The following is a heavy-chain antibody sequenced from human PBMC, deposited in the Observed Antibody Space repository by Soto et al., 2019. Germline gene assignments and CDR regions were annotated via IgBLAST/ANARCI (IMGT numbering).Heavy chain of an antibody. CDR1: GGSFSGYY. D-gene: IGHD6-13*01. CDR3: ARGRAKQQLVHRGRNWFDP. Sequence: PSETLSLTCAVYGGSFSGYYWSWIRQPPGKGLEWIGEINHSGSTNYNPSLKSRVTISVDTSKNQFSLKLSSVTAADTAVYYCARGRAKQQLVHRGRNWFDPWGQGTLVTVSS. CDR2: INHSGST. J-gene: IGHJ5*02. V-gene: IGHV4-34*01.